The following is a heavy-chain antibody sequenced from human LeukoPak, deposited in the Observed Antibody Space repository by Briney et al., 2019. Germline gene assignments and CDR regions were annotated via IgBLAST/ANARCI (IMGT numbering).Heavy chain of an antibody. V-gene: IGHV3-23*01. CDR1: GFTFSSYA. J-gene: IGHJ4*02. CDR2: ISGSGGST. Sequence: GGSLRLSCAASGFTFSSYAMSWVRQAPGKGLEWVSAISGSGGSTYYADSVKGRFTISRDNSKNTLYLQMNSLRAEDTAVYYCAKSPARDYGGNGQFDYWGQGTLVTVSS. D-gene: IGHD4-23*01. CDR3: AKSPARDYGGNGQFDY.